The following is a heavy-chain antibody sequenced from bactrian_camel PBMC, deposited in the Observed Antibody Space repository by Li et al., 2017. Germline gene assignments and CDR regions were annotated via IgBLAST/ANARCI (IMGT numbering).Heavy chain of an antibody. Sequence: VQLVESGGGSVQAGGSLRLSCTASRLIYSSKCMAWWRQAPGQERDWVAIIDGRGIITYRDPVKGRFTISKDNAKDVLYLQMSSLKHEDTAMYYCAAKFTGACALTGDYNYWGRGTQVTVS. J-gene: IGHJ4*01. V-gene: IGHV3S55*01. CDR2: IDGRGII. D-gene: IGHD7*01. CDR1: RLIYSSKC. CDR3: AAKFTGACALTGDYNY.